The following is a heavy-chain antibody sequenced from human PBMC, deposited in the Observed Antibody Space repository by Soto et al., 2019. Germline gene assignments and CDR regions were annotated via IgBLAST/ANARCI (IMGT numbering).Heavy chain of an antibody. Sequence: QVKLQEGGPGMDKASGTLSLTFAVSGGYNSNNRWWTWVRQAPGKGLEWIGEIHDRGSTNYNLSLKSRATVSIDRSKNQFSLEMRAVTAADTAVYYCAGQWAAGYGAFDPWGQGTLVTVSS. V-gene: IGHV4-4*02. D-gene: IGHD3-9*01. CDR3: AGQWAAGYGAFDP. J-gene: IGHJ5*02. CDR2: IHDRGST. CDR1: GGYNSNNRW.